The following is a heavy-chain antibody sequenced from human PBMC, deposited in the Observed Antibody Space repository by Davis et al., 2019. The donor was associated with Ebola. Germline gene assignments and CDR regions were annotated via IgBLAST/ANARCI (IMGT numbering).Heavy chain of an antibody. CDR1: GDGVSAKGTA. J-gene: IGHJ6*02. V-gene: IGHV6-1*01. CDR2: IYFTSKWFN. CDR3: ARGWLRGGMDV. Sequence: HSQTLSLTCAVSGDGVSAKGTAWNWIRQSPSRGLEWLGRIYFTSKWFNDYAISVQSRITINPDTSENQFSLQLNSVTPEDTALYYCARGWLRGGMDVWGEGTTVTV. D-gene: IGHD5-18*01.